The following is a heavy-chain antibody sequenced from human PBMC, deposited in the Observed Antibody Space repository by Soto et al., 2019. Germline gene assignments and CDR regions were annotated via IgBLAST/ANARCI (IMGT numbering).Heavy chain of an antibody. V-gene: IGHV1-69*02. CDR2: IIPVLGVT. CDR1: GSTFSSYT. D-gene: IGHD2-21*02. Sequence: QVQLVQSGAEVRKPGSSVEVSCMASGSTFSSYTVNWVRQAPGQGLEWIGGIIPVLGVTHYARRFQGRVTITADRSRKTAYMELTSLTSEDTAVYYCARRRDCGVDCYNKFYYGMDVWGQGTTVTVSS. CDR3: ARRRDCGVDCYNKFYYGMDV. J-gene: IGHJ6*02.